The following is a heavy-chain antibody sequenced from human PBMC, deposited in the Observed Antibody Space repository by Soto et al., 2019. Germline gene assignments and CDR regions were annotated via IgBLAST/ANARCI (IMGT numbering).Heavy chain of an antibody. CDR2: ISNDNTYI. CDR3: ARPRGYYSRVSGYDYIDV. CDR1: GFTFSEYN. Sequence: EVQLVESGGGLVEPGGSLRLSCAASGFTFSEYNMNWVRQAPGKGLEWVSSISNDNTYIYYADSVKGRFTISRDNAKNSLYLQINSLRAEDTAVYYCARPRGYYSRVSGYDYIDVWGQGTTVTVSS. V-gene: IGHV3-21*06. J-gene: IGHJ6*03. D-gene: IGHD3-3*01.